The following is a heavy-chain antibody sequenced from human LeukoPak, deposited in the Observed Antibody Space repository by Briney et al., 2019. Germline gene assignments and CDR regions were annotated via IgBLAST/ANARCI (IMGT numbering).Heavy chain of an antibody. CDR1: GFTFSSYS. Sequence: GGSLRLSCAASGFTFSSYSMNWVRQAPGKGLEWVSSISSSSSYIYYADSVKGRFTISRDNAKNSLYLQMNSLRAEDTAVYYCARDWDDYYGSGSYRYYYYGMNVWGKGTTVTVSS. CDR3: ARDWDDYYGSGSYRYYYYGMNV. D-gene: IGHD3-10*01. J-gene: IGHJ6*04. V-gene: IGHV3-21*01. CDR2: ISSSSSYI.